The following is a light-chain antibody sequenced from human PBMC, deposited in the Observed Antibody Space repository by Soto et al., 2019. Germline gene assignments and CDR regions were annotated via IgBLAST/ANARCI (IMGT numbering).Light chain of an antibody. V-gene: IGKV1-27*01. J-gene: IGKJ4*01. CDR1: QSVSAY. CDR2: AAS. CDR3: QKYNSSPLT. Sequence: EIQMTQSPSSVSVSLGDRVTITCRASQSVSAYLAWFQQKSGHAPRLLIYAASTRPSGIPARFSGSGSGTDFTLTISSLQPEDVAIYYCQKYNSSPLTFGGGTKVEIK.